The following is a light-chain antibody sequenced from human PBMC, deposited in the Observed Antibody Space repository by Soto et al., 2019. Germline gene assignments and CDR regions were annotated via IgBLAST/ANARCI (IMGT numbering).Light chain of an antibody. CDR1: QSVSSSY. CDR2: ADS. J-gene: IGKJ5*01. CDR3: QQRYNWPIT. Sequence: EIVLTQSPGTLSLSPGERATLSCRCSQSVSSSYLAWYQQKPGQAPRLLIYADSNRATGIPARFSGSGSGTDFTLTISSLEPEDFSVYYCQQRYNWPITFGQGTRLEIK. V-gene: IGKV3D-20*02.